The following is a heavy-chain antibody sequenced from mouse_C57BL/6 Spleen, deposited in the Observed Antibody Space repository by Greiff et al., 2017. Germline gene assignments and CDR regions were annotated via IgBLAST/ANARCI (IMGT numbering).Heavy chain of an antibody. D-gene: IGHD1-1*01. CDR2: FHPYNDDT. CDR3: ARVYGSSYPFDY. Sequence: VQRVESGAELVKPGASVKMSCKASGYTFTTYPIEWMKQNHGKSLEWIGNFHPYNDDTKYNEKFKGKATLTVEKSSSTVYLELSRLTSDDSAVYYCARVYGSSYPFDYWGQGTTLTVSS. CDR1: GYTFTTYP. J-gene: IGHJ2*01. V-gene: IGHV1-47*01.